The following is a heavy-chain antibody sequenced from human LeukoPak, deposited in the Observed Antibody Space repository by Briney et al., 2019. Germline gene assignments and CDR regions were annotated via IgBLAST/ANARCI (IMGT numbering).Heavy chain of an antibody. CDR1: GFTFSSYA. J-gene: IGHJ6*02. V-gene: IGHV3-23*01. CDR3: AKSSGPGGYYYYGMDV. D-gene: IGHD3-22*01. Sequence: GGSLRLSCAASGFTFSSYAMSWVRQAPGKGLEWVSAISGDGGITYYADSVRGRFTISRDNSKSTLYLQMNSLRAEDTAVYYCAKSSGPGGYYYYGMDVWGQGTTVTVSS. CDR2: ISGDGGIT.